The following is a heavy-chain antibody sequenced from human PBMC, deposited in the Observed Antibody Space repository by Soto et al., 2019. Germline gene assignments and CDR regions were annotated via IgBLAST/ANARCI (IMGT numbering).Heavy chain of an antibody. Sequence: PSETLSLTCTVSGFSINPNYYWGWIRQPPGKGLEWLGSIWHSGSGYYHPSLKSRVTMSIDTPKNEFSLRLNSMTAADTAVYFCARTGTYHRVWSGDYWGLGTLVTVSS. D-gene: IGHD3-3*01. CDR2: IWHSGSG. J-gene: IGHJ4*02. CDR1: GFSINPNYY. CDR3: ARTGTYHRVWSGDY. V-gene: IGHV4-38-2*02.